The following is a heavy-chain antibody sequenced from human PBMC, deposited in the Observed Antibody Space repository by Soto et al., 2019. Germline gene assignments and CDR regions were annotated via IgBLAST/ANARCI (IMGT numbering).Heavy chain of an antibody. CDR2: INAGNGNT. CDR1: GYTFTSYA. V-gene: IGHV1-3*01. Sequence: QVQLVQSGAEVKKPGASVKVSCKASGYTFTSYAMHWVRQAPGQRLEGMGWINAGNGNTKYSQKFQGRVTITRDTAASPAYIELSSMRSEDTAVYYYASSLMDIVLMVYAIASYYYDCWGQGTLGTVSS. CDR3: ASSLMDIVLMVYAIASYYYDC. D-gene: IGHD2-8*01. J-gene: IGHJ4*02.